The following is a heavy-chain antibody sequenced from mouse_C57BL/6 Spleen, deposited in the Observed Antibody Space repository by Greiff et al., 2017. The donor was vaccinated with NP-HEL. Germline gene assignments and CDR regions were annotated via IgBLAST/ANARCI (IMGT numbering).Heavy chain of an antibody. CDR2: ISGGGGNT. CDR1: GFTFSSYT. CDR3: ARRLGRGFDY. V-gene: IGHV5-9*01. J-gene: IGHJ2*01. D-gene: IGHD4-1*01. Sequence: EVQVVESGGGLVKPGGSLKLSCAASGFTFSSYTMSWVRQTPEKRLEWVATISGGGGNTYYPDSVKGRFTISRDNAKNTLYLQMSSLRAEDTALYYCARRLGRGFDYWGQGTTLTVSS.